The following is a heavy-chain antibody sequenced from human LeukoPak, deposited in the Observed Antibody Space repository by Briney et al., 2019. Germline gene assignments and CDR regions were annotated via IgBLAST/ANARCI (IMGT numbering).Heavy chain of an antibody. D-gene: IGHD3-22*01. Sequence: SETLSLTCTVSGGSISSSSYYWGWIRQPPGKGLEWIGSIYYSGSTYYNPSLKSRVTISVDTSKNQFSLKLSSVTAADTAVYYCARGRDSSGPIDYWGQGTLVTVSS. J-gene: IGHJ4*02. CDR3: ARGRDSSGPIDY. CDR2: IYYSGST. CDR1: GGSISSSSYY. V-gene: IGHV4-39*07.